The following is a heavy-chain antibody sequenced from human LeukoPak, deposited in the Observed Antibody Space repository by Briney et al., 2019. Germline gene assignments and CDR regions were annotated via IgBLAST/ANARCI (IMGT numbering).Heavy chain of an antibody. CDR1: GGSISGSSYY. CDR2: IYYSGST. D-gene: IGHD4-17*01. Sequence: PSETLSLTCTVSGGSISGSSYYWGWIRQPPGKGLEWIGSIYYSGSTYYNPSLKSRVTISVDKSKNQFSLKLSSVTAADTAVYYCARLYGDYVSLDYWGQGTLVTVSS. J-gene: IGHJ4*02. V-gene: IGHV4-39*07. CDR3: ARLYGDYVSLDY.